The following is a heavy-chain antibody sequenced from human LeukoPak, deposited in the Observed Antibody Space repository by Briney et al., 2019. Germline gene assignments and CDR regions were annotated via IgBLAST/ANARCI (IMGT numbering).Heavy chain of an antibody. CDR2: INPSVGST. CDR1: GYTFTSYY. Sequence: ASVKVSCKASGYTFTSYYMHWVRQAPGQGLEWMGIINPSVGSTTYARKFQGRVTMTSYTSTRTVSMELSSLRSEDTAVYYCARGAYDSTGYYYFEYWGQGTLVTVSS. J-gene: IGHJ4*02. CDR3: ARGAYDSTGYYYFEY. V-gene: IGHV1-46*01. D-gene: IGHD3-22*01.